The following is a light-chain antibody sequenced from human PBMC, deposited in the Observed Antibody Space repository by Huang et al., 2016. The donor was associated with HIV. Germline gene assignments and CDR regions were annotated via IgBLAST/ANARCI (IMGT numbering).Light chain of an antibody. J-gene: IGKJ2*01. CDR3: QQYNNWPPDT. V-gene: IGKV3D-15*01. CDR2: GAS. Sequence: EIVMTQSPATLSVSPGERATLSCRASQSVSINLAWYQQKPGQAPRLLIYGASTRATGIPARVSGSGSGTEFTLTISSLQSEDFAVYYCQQYNNWPPDTFGQGTKLEIK. CDR1: QSVSIN.